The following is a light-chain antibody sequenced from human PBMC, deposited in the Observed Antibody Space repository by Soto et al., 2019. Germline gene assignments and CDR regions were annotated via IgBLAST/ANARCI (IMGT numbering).Light chain of an antibody. V-gene: IGLV1-51*01. J-gene: IGLJ1*01. CDR2: DNN. CDR3: GTWDNSLSAFV. CDR1: SSNIGNNF. Sequence: QSALTQPPSVSAAPGQKVTISCSGSSSNIGNNFVSWYQQLPGTAPKLLIYDNNKRPSGIPDRFSGSKSGTSATLGITGLQTGDEADYYCGTWDNSLSAFVFGAGTKVTVL.